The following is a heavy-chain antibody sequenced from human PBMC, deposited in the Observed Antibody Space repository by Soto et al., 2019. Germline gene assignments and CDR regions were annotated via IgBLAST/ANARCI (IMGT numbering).Heavy chain of an antibody. D-gene: IGHD3-22*01. J-gene: IGHJ6*02. CDR2: ISYDGSNK. Sequence: GGSLRLSCAASGFTFSSYGMHWVRQAPGKGLGWVAVISYDGSNKYYADSVKGRFTISRDNSKNTLYLQMNSLRAEDTAVYYCARSFYYYDSSGYLHYYYGLVVCGQGTTVTVSS. CDR3: ARSFYYYDSSGYLHYYYGLVV. V-gene: IGHV3-30*03. CDR1: GFTFSSYG.